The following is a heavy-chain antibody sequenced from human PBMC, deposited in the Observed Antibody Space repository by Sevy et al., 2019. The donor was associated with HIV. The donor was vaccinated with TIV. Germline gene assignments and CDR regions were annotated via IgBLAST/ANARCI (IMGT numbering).Heavy chain of an antibody. Sequence: GSLKISCVASGCTFNNFWMAWVRQVPGKGLEWFANIKPDGSESNHVGSVKGRFTISRDNAKNSLYLQMNSLTAEDTAVYYCARDVGGGYFDYWGQGTLVTVSS. CDR1: GCTFNNFW. CDR2: IKPDGSES. V-gene: IGHV3-7*03. J-gene: IGHJ4*01. CDR3: ARDVGGGYFDY. D-gene: IGHD3-16*01.